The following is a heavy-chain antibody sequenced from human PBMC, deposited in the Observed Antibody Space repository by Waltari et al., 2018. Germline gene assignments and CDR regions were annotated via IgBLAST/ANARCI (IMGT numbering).Heavy chain of an antibody. CDR3: ASYGSATYYIWFSDS. J-gene: IGHJ4*02. Sequence: QVQLVQSGAEVKRPGSSVKVSCKASGGIFSSYAISWVRQAPGQGLEWMGGVSPIAGTAKYAQKFQGRVTITADDATSTAYMELSSLTSDDTAVYYCASYGSATYYIWFSDSWGQGTLVTVSS. CDR2: VSPIAGTA. D-gene: IGHD3-10*01. CDR1: GGIFSSYA. V-gene: IGHV1-69*01.